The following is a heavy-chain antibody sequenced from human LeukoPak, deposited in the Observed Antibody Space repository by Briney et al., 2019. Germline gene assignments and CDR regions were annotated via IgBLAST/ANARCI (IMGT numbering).Heavy chain of an antibody. J-gene: IGHJ4*02. V-gene: IGHV3-23*01. CDR1: GLTLSTYS. CDR3: AKDVAPDSGWDLDY. CDR2: IYNSGAKI. D-gene: IGHD6-19*01. Sequence: GGSLRLSCAVSGLTLSTYSMAWVRQGPGKGLEWVSSIYNSGAKIFYADSVKGRFTISRDNSKNMLYLQMNSLRVEDTAVYYCAKDVAPDSGWDLDYWGQGTLVTVSS.